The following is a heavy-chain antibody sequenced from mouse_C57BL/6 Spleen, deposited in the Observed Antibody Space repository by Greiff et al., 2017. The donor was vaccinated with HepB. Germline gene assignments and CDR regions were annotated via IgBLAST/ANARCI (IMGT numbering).Heavy chain of an antibody. CDR3: ARGWMAMDY. J-gene: IGHJ4*01. Sequence: VQLQESGAELVKPGASVKISCKASGYAFSSYLMNWVKQRPGKGLEWIGQIYPGDGDTNYNGKFKGKATLTADKSSSTAYMQLSSLTSEDSAVYFCARGWMAMDYWGQGTSVTVSS. D-gene: IGHD1-1*02. V-gene: IGHV1-80*01. CDR2: IYPGDGDT. CDR1: GYAFSSYL.